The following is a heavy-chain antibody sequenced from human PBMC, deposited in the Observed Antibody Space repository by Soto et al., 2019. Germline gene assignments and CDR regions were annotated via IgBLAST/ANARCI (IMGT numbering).Heavy chain of an antibody. CDR2: IIPSSGTP. CDR3: ASSYGTSWYGDY. Sequence: QVQLVQSGAEVKKPGSSVKVSCKASGGTFNTYAVTWVRQAPGQGLEWMGGIIPSSGTPNYAQRFQDRVTITADESTSTVYMELSSLRSEDTALYYCASSYGTSWYGDYWGQGTLVTVSS. J-gene: IGHJ4*02. V-gene: IGHV1-69*01. CDR1: GGTFNTYA. D-gene: IGHD6-13*01.